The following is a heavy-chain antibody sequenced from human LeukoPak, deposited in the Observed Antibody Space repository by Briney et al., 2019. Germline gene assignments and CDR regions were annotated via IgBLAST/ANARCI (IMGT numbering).Heavy chain of an antibody. J-gene: IGHJ3*02. CDR1: GYSISSGYY. CDR2: IYHSGST. Sequence: SETLSLTCTVSGYSISSGYYWGWIRQPPGKGLEWIGSIYHSGSTYYNPSLKSRVTISVDTSKNQFSLKLSSVTAADTAVYYCARTSGYYYDAFDIWGQGTMVTVSS. D-gene: IGHD3-22*01. CDR3: ARTSGYYYDAFDI. V-gene: IGHV4-38-2*02.